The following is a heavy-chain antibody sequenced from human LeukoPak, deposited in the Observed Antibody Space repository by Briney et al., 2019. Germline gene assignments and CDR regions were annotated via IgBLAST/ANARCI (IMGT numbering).Heavy chain of an antibody. Sequence: GGSLRLSCEDSGFTFSSHSMSWVRQAPGMGLEWVSSIRGSSSYIFYADSVKGRFTISRDNAKNSLYLQMNSLRVEDTAVYYCARARICGGSSCYSRGFDYWGQGTLVTVSS. CDR1: GFTFSSHS. CDR2: IRGSSSYI. J-gene: IGHJ4*02. V-gene: IGHV3-21*01. D-gene: IGHD2-15*01. CDR3: ARARICGGSSCYSRGFDY.